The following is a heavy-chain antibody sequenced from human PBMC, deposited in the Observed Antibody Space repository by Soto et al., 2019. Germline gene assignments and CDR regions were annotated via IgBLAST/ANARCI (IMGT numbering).Heavy chain of an antibody. Sequence: QVQLMQSGAEVKKPGASVKVSCKASGYTFTSYGITWVRQAPGQGLEWMGWISAYNGYTDYAQNLQGRVTMTPDPTTSAVYMDLGSLRFAETAVYYCARVASSGYSTFDYWGQGTLVTVSS. CDR1: GYTFTSYG. J-gene: IGHJ4*02. CDR2: ISAYNGYT. D-gene: IGHD3-22*01. V-gene: IGHV1-18*01. CDR3: ARVASSGYSTFDY.